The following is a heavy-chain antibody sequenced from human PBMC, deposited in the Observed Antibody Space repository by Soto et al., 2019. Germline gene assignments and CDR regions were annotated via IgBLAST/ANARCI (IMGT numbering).Heavy chain of an antibody. D-gene: IGHD7-27*01. J-gene: IGHJ5*02. CDR1: VGSIDSGYYY. Sequence: KTSETLSLTCTVSVGSIDSGYYYLSWIRQPPGKGLEWIGYVYYSGTTNYNPFLKSRATLSLDKSKNQLSLKMNSVTSADTAVYYSASDVIAPPNSFDTWGKGSRLTASS. CDR2: VYYSGTT. V-gene: IGHV4-61*01. CDR3: ASDVIAPPNSFDT.